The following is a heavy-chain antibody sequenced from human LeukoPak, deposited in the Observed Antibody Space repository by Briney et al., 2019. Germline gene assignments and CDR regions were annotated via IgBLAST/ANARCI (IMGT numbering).Heavy chain of an antibody. CDR1: GGSFSGYY. CDR2: INHSGGT. CDR3: ARGYGVGDY. V-gene: IGHV4-34*01. Sequence: SETLSLTCAVYGGSFSGYYWSWIRQPAGKGLEWIGEINHSGGTNYNPSLKSRVTISVDTSKNQFSLKLSSVTAADTAVYYCARGYGVGDYWGQGTLVTVSS. J-gene: IGHJ4*02. D-gene: IGHD4-17*01.